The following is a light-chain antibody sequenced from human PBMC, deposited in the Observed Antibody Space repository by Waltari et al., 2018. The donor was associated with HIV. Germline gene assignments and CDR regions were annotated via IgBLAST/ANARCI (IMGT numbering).Light chain of an antibody. V-gene: IGKV1-39*01. CDR1: QSINDY. CDR2: GAS. Sequence: DPVTITCRTSQSINDYLNWYQQKPGKAPKLLIYGASTLERGVPSRFSGSGSGRDFTLTISRLQPEDFATYYCQQSYNMHTFGQGTKVDIK. CDR3: QQSYNMHT. J-gene: IGKJ2*01.